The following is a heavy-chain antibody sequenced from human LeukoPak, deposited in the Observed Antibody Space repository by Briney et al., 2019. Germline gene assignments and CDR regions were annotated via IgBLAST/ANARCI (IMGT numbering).Heavy chain of an antibody. CDR1: GFTFSSYA. J-gene: IGHJ4*02. D-gene: IGHD3-22*01. Sequence: PGGSLRLSCAASGFTFSSYAMSWVRQAPGKGLEWVANIRHDGSETYYVDSLRGRFTISRDNAKNLVYLQMSSLRAEDTAIYYCARDETYDYESNGYLDFWGQGTVVTVSS. V-gene: IGHV3-7*01. CDR2: IRHDGSET. CDR3: ARDETYDYESNGYLDF.